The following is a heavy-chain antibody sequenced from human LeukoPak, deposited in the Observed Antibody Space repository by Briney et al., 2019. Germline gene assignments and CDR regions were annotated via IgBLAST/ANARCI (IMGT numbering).Heavy chain of an antibody. CDR3: ATVSSSWWVDY. D-gene: IGHD6-13*01. J-gene: IGHJ4*02. Sequence: SETLSLTCAVYGGSFSGYYWSWIRQPPGKGLEWIGEINHSGSTNYNPSLKSRVTISVDTSKNQFSLKLSSVTAADTAVYYCATVSSSWWVDYWGQGTLVTVSS. CDR1: GGSFSGYY. CDR2: INHSGST. V-gene: IGHV4-34*01.